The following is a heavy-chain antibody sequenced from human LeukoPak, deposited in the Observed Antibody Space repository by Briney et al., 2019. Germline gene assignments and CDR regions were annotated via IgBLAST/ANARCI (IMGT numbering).Heavy chain of an antibody. Sequence: GESLKISCKGSGYSFTSYWIGWVRQMPGKGLEWMGIIYPGDSDTRYSPSFQGQVTISADKSISTAYLQWSSLKASDTAMYYCAKTAGGPTVTTAWDIWGQGTMVTVSS. V-gene: IGHV5-51*01. J-gene: IGHJ3*02. D-gene: IGHD4-17*01. CDR2: IYPGDSDT. CDR1: GYSFTSYW. CDR3: AKTAGGPTVTTAWDI.